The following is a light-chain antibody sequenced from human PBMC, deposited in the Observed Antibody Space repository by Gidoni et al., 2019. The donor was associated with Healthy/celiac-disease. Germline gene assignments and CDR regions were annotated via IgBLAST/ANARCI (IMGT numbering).Light chain of an antibody. CDR3: QSPDSSGTYVI. CDR1: ALPKQY. J-gene: IGLJ2*01. V-gene: IGLV3-25*03. CDR2: KDS. Sequence: SYALTPPPSVSVSPGQTARITCSGDALPKQYAYWYHQKPGQAPVLVIYKDSERPSGIPERFSGSSSGTTVTLTISGVQAEDEADYFCQSPDSSGTYVIFGGGTKLTVL.